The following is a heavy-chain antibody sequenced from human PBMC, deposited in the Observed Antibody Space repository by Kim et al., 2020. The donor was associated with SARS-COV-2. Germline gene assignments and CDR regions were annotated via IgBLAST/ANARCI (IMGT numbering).Heavy chain of an antibody. J-gene: IGHJ3*02. CDR3: ARAGGVRITIFGVVITAFDI. Sequence: SETLSLTCTVSGGSISSGDYYWSWIRQPPGKGLEWIGYIYYSGSTYYNPSLKSRVTISVDTSKNQFSLKLSSVTAADTAVYYCARAGGVRITIFGVVITAFDIWGQGTMVTVSS. D-gene: IGHD3-3*01. V-gene: IGHV4-30-4*01. CDR1: GGSISSGDYY. CDR2: IYYSGST.